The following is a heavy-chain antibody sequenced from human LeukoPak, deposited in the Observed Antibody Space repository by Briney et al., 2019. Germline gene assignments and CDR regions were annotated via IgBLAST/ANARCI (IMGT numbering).Heavy chain of an antibody. CDR1: GFTVSSNY. CDR2: FYSGGSA. D-gene: IGHD6-13*01. J-gene: IGHJ5*02. CDR3: ATVPHSSSWYFDP. V-gene: IGHV3-53*01. Sequence: GGSLRLSCAASGFTVSSNYMSWVRQAPGKGLEWVSVFYSGGSAYYADSVKGRFTISRDNSKNTLYLQMNSLRGEDTAVYYCATVPHSSSWYFDPWGQGTLVTVSS.